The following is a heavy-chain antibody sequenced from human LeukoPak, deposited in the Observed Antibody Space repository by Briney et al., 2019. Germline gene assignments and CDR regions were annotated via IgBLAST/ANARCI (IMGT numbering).Heavy chain of an antibody. J-gene: IGHJ4*02. V-gene: IGHV3-30-3*01. CDR3: ARDRSSYEYYFDY. CDR1: GFTFSSYA. CDR2: ISYDGSNK. D-gene: IGHD5-12*01. Sequence: GGSLRLSCAASGFTFSSYAMSWVRQAPGKGLEWVAVISYDGSNKYYADSAKGRFTISRDNSKNTLYLQMNSLRTEDTAVYYCARDRSSYEYYFDYWGQGTLVTVSS.